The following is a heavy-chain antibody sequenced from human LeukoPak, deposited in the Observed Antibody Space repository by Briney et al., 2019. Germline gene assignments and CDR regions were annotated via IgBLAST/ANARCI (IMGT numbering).Heavy chain of an antibody. CDR3: ARDRAGFFDD. CDR1: GDTISGFS. Sequence: SETLSLTCTVSGDTISGFSWSWIRQPAGKGLEWIGRIYSSGSTNYSPPLRSRVTMSVDTKNQFSLKVNSVTAADTAVYYCARDRAGFFDDRGQGTLVTVSS. J-gene: IGHJ4*02. CDR2: IYSSGST. D-gene: IGHD6-13*01. V-gene: IGHV4-4*07.